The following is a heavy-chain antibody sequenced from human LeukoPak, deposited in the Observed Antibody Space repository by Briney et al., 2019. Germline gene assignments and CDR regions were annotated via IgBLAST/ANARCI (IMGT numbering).Heavy chain of an antibody. V-gene: IGHV3-7*01. Sequence: GGSLRLSCAASGFTFSSYWMSWVRQAPGKGLEWVANIKQDGSEKYYVDSVKGRFTISRDNAKNSLYLQMKSLRAEDTAVYYCARVGPTSCGGSCPFDYWGQGTLVTVSS. J-gene: IGHJ4*02. CDR3: ARVGPTSCGGSCPFDY. D-gene: IGHD2-21*01. CDR2: IKQDGSEK. CDR1: GFTFSSYW.